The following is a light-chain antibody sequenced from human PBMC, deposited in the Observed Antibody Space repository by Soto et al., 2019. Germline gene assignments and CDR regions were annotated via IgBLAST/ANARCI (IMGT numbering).Light chain of an antibody. CDR2: EVS. CDR3: SSYTTSSTVV. V-gene: IGLV2-14*03. J-gene: IGLJ1*01. Sequence: HSALTQPASVFGSRGQSITISCTGTSSDVGGYNFVSWYQQHPGKAPKLTIYEVSSRPSGVSNRFSGSKSGNTASLTISGLQPEDEADYYCSSYTTSSTVVFGTGTKVTVL. CDR1: SSDVGGYNF.